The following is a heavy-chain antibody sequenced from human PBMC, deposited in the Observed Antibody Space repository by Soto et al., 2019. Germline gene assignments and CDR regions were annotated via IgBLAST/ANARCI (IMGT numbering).Heavy chain of an antibody. Sequence: VGSLRLSCAASGFTFSSYWMSWVRQAPGKGLEWVANIKQDGSEKYYVDSVKGRFTISRDNAKNSLYLQMSSLRAEDTAVYYCARPLISSYYDFWSGYGYYFDYWGQGTLVTVSS. CDR3: ARPLISSYYDFWSGYGYYFDY. CDR1: GFTFSSYW. J-gene: IGHJ4*02. CDR2: IKQDGSEK. V-gene: IGHV3-7*01. D-gene: IGHD3-3*01.